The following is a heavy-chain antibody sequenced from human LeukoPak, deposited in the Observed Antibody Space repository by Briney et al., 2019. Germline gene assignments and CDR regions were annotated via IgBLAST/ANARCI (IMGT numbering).Heavy chain of an antibody. CDR3: AKDLQDILTGYYIYYYYYYGMDV. CDR2: ISGSGGST. Sequence: PGGSLRLSCAASGFTFSSYAMSWVRQAPGKGLEWVSAISGSGGSTYYADSVKGRFTISRDNSKNTLYVQMNNLTAEDTAVYYCAKDLQDILTGYYIYYYYYYGMDVWGQGTTVTVSS. CDR1: GFTFSSYA. J-gene: IGHJ6*02. V-gene: IGHV3-23*01. D-gene: IGHD3-9*01.